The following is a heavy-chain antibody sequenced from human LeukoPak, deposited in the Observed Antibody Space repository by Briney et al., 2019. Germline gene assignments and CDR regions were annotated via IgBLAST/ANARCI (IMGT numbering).Heavy chain of an antibody. CDR1: GGSISSGDYF. V-gene: IGHV4-39*07. Sequence: PSETLSLTCSVSGGSISSGDYFWGWIRQPPGKGLEWIASIFYGAGTFYTSSLKNGNTNYNPSLKSRVTISVDTSKNQFSLKLSSVTAADTAVYYCARVRLVIKDYFDYWGQGTLVTVSS. CDR2: IFYGAGTFYTSSLKNGNT. J-gene: IGHJ4*02. D-gene: IGHD3-9*01. CDR3: ARVRLVIKDYFDY.